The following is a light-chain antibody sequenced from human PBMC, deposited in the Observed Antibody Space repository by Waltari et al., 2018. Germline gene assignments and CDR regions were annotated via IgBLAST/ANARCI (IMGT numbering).Light chain of an antibody. J-gene: IGLJ1*01. CDR2: DVT. CDR3: TSYTSSTTTPYV. Sequence: QSALTQPASVSGSPGQSITISCTGTFSDVGRYDYVPWYPQPPGKAPKLLIYDVTDRPSGVADRFSGSKSGNTASLTISGLQADDEADYYCTSYTSSTTTPYVFGTGTQVTV. CDR1: FSDVGRYDY. V-gene: IGLV2-14*03.